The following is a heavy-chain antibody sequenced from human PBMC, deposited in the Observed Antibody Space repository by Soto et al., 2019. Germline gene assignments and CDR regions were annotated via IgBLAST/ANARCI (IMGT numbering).Heavy chain of an antibody. CDR3: AGSGYYHNTGMDV. D-gene: IGHD3-22*01. V-gene: IGHV3-48*04. J-gene: IGHJ6*01. Sequence: GGALRLSCAASAFTFRSYSMNWVRQAPGKGLEWVSYISSSSSTIYYADSVKGRFTISRDNAENSVFLQMNSLSAEDTAIYYCAGSGYYHNTGMDVWGQGTSLTVSS. CDR1: AFTFRSYS. CDR2: ISSSSSTI.